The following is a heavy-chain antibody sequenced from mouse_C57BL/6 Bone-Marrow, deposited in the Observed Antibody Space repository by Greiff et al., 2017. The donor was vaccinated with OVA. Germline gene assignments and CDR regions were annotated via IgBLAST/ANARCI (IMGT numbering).Heavy chain of an antibody. CDR3: ARWGFYAMDD. Sequence: QVQLQQPGAELVRPGTSVKLSCKASGYTFTSYWMHWVKQRPGQGLEWIGVIDPSDSYTNYNQKFKGKATLTVDTSSSTAYMKRSSRKAEDSAVYDCARWGFYAMDDWGKGTSVTVSS. J-gene: IGHJ4*01. V-gene: IGHV1-59*01. CDR2: IDPSDSYT. CDR1: GYTFTSYW.